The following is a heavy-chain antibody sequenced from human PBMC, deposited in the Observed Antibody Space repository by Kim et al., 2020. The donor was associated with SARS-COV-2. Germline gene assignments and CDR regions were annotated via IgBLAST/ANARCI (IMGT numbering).Heavy chain of an antibody. J-gene: IGHJ4*02. V-gene: IGHV3-30*04. D-gene: IGHD3-3*01. CDR2: ISYDGSNK. CDR3: ARDPVFWSGWGFLSVGYFDY. Sequence: GGSLRLSCAASGFTFSSYAMHWVRQAPGKGLEWVAVISYDGSNKYYADSVKGRFTISRDNSKNTLYLQMNSLRAEDTAVYYCARDPVFWSGWGFLSVGYFDYWGQGTLVTVSS. CDR1: GFTFSSYA.